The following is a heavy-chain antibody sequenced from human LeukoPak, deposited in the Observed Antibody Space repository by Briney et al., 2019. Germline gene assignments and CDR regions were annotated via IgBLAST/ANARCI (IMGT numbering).Heavy chain of an antibody. CDR2: ISSGGSTI. J-gene: IGHJ3*02. V-gene: IGHV3-48*03. CDR1: GFAFSDYA. Sequence: GGSLRLSCAASGFAFSDYAMNWVRQAPGKGLEWVSYISSGGSTIYYADSVKGRFTISRDNAKNSLYLQMNSLRAEDTAVYYCATTPGIAAAGTGGAFDIWGQGTMVTVSS. CDR3: ATTPGIAAAGTGGAFDI. D-gene: IGHD6-13*01.